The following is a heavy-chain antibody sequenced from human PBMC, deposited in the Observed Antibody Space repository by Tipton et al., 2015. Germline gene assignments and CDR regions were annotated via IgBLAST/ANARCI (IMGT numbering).Heavy chain of an antibody. J-gene: IGHJ4*02. Sequence: GLVKPSQTLSLTCAISGDSVSSNTAAWHWVRQSPSRGLEWLGRTYYRSNWNNDYAVSVKSRITITPDTSKNQFTLHLNSVTPDDTAMYYCARGRGLGLFDYWGQGTLVTVSS. D-gene: IGHD1-26*01. CDR1: GDSVSSNTAA. CDR2: TYYRSNWNN. CDR3: ARGRGLGLFDY. V-gene: IGHV6-1*01.